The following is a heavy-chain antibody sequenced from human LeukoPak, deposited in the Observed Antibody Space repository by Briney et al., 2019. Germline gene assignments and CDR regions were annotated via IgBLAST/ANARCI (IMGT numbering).Heavy chain of an antibody. V-gene: IGHV3-21*01. D-gene: IGHD3-10*01. J-gene: IGHJ4*02. Sequence: GGSLTLSRAASRFTFNSYTMNWVRQARGKGREWVSSISTTSSYKYYADSVKGRFTISRDNAKNSLYLQMNSLRAEDTAVYYCARAYGSGSYGSSTSEYWGQGTLVTVSS. CDR3: ARAYGSGSYGSSTSEY. CDR2: ISTTSSYK. CDR1: RFTFNSYT.